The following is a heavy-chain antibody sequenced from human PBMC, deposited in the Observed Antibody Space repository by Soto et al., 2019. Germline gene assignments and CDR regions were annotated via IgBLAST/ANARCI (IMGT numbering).Heavy chain of an antibody. V-gene: IGHV4-39*01. Sequence: QLQLQESGPGLVKPSETLSLACTVSGGSISSNSYYWDWIRQPPGKGLEWIGSMYFSGATYHNTPPQSPVPTSEDTSENHLSQLLSSASAADTAVYYCARHAAYDSVWGKSDGSDYWGQGTLVTVSS. D-gene: IGHD3-16*01. CDR1: GGSISSNSYY. CDR3: ARHAAYDSVWGKSDGSDY. J-gene: IGHJ4*02. CDR2: MYFSGAT.